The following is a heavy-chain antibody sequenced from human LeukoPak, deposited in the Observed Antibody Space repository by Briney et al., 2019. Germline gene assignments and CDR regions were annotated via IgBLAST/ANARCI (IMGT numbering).Heavy chain of an antibody. D-gene: IGHD4-11*01. J-gene: IGHJ4*02. CDR2: ISYDGSNK. CDR1: GFTFSSYA. CDR3: AKDGNIEGGWATTFDY. Sequence: PGGSLRLSCAASGFTFSSYAMHWVRQAPGKGLEWVAVISYDGSNKYYADSVKGRFTISRDNSKNTLYLQMSSLRAEDTAVYYCAKDGNIEGGWATTFDYWGQGTLVTVSS. V-gene: IGHV3-30-3*02.